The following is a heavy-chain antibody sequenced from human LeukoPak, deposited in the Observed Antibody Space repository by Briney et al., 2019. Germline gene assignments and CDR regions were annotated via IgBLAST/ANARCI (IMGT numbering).Heavy chain of an antibody. CDR1: GGTFSSYT. CDR3: ARGLGYCSGGSCYPPEDY. D-gene: IGHD2-15*01. CDR2: IIPIFGTA. V-gene: IGHV1-69*06. J-gene: IGHJ4*02. Sequence: ASVKVSCKASGGTFSSYTISWVRQAPGQGLEWMGGIIPIFGTANYAQKFQGRVTITADKSTSTAYMELSSLRSEDTAVYYCARGLGYCSGGSCYPPEDYWGQGTLVTVSS.